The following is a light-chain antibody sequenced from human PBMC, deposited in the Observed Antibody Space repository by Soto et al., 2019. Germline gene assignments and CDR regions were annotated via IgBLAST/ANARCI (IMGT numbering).Light chain of an antibody. V-gene: IGLV1-40*01. CDR1: TSNIGAPYD. CDR3: SSYTSTNTPYV. J-gene: IGLJ1*01. Sequence: QSVLTQPPSVSGAPGQRVSISCTGSTSNIGAPYDVHWYQHLPGTAPKLLIYGDNNRPSGVPDRFSGSKSGTSASLAITRLQAEDEADYYCSSYTSTNTPYVFGTGPKV. CDR2: GDN.